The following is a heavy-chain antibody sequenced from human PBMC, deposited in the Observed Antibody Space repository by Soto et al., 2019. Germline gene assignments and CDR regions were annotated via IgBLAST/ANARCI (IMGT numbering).Heavy chain of an antibody. D-gene: IGHD1-1*01. CDR3: AREKDFGTTYGTYHSYLDV. CDR2: IYSDDNT. V-gene: IGHV3-53*04. J-gene: IGHJ6*03. Sequence: PGGSLRLSCAASGFTVSSNYMNWVRQAPGKGLEWVAVIYSDDNTYYADSVKGRFTISRHNSKNTLYLQMNSLRIEDTAVYFCAREKDFGTTYGTYHSYLDVWGKXTTVTVSS. CDR1: GFTVSSNY.